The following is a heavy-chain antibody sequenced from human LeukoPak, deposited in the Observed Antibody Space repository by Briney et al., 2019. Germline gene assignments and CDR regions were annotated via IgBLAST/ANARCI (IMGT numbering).Heavy chain of an antibody. D-gene: IGHD5-12*01. Sequence: PGGSLRLSCGASGFTFSTYWMSWVRQAPGKGPEWVANIKEDGSEKYYVDSVRGRFTISRDNAKNSLFLQMNSLRAEDTAAYYCARGGMRGYSGYGYFDYWGQGTLVTVSS. CDR2: IKEDGSEK. J-gene: IGHJ4*02. CDR1: GFTFSTYW. CDR3: ARGGMRGYSGYGYFDY. V-gene: IGHV3-7*03.